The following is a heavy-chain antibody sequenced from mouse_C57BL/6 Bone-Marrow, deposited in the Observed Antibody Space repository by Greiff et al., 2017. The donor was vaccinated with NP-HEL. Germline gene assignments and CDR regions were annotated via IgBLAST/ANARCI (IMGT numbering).Heavy chain of an antibody. D-gene: IGHD1-1*01. Sequence: VQLQQSGAELVRPGASVKLSCTASGFNIKDDYMHWVKQRPEQGLEWIGWIDPENGDTEYASKFQGKATITADTSSNTAYLQLSSLTSEDTAVYYCTTGYYYYGSSYFDYWGQGTTLTVSS. CDR3: TTGYYYYGSSYFDY. J-gene: IGHJ2*01. CDR2: IDPENGDT. V-gene: IGHV14-4*01. CDR1: GFNIKDDY.